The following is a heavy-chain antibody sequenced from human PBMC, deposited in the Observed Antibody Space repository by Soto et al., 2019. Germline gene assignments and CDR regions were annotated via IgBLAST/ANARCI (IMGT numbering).Heavy chain of an antibody. CDR3: ASQINWLQPDY. D-gene: IGHD5-12*01. V-gene: IGHV4-39*01. CDR1: GGSISTNNYY. J-gene: IGHJ4*02. CDR2: FHYTGKT. Sequence: SETLSLTCTVSGGSISTNNYYWGWVRQPPGKGLEWVGSFHYTGKTYYNPSLKSRVTISADTSKNQFSLKLSSVTAADTAVYYCASQINWLQPDYWGQGTLVTVSS.